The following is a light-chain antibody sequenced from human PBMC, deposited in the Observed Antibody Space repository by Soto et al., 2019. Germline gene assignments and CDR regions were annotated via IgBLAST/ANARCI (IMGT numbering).Light chain of an antibody. J-gene: IGLJ1*01. CDR3: SSYAGSTPYV. V-gene: IGLV2-8*01. CDR2: EVT. CDR1: SSDVGGYNY. Sequence: QSSLTQPPSAAGCPGQSVTISCTGTSSDVGGYNYVSWYQQHPGKAPKLMIYEVTKRPSGVPDRFSGSKSGNTASLTVSGLQAEDEADYYCSSYAGSTPYVFGTGTKVTVL.